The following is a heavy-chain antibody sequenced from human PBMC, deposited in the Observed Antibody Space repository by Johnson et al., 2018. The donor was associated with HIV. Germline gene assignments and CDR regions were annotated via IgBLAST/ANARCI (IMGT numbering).Heavy chain of an antibody. V-gene: IGHV3-30*04. Sequence: QVQLVESGGGVVQPGRSLRLSCAASGFTFSSYAMHWVRQAPGKGLEWVAVISSDGSNEYYADSVKGRFTISRDNAKNSLYLQMNSLRAEDTAGYYCARGPTSNADRSGFDSWGQGKMVTVPS. J-gene: IGHJ3*01. CDR1: GFTFSSYA. D-gene: IGHD3-10*01. CDR3: ARGPTSNADRSGFDS. CDR2: ISSDGSNE.